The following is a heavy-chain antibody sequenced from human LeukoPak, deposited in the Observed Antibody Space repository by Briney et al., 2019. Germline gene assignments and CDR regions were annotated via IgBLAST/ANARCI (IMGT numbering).Heavy chain of an antibody. CDR3: ARGGIRQTFDN. J-gene: IGHJ4*02. CDR2: IYYSGST. V-gene: IGHV4-59*01. CDR1: GGSISTYY. D-gene: IGHD3-3*02. Sequence: PSETLSLTCTVSGGSISTYYWNWIRQPPGKGLEWIGYIYYSGSTNYNPSLKSRVTISVDTSKNQFSLNLTSVTAADTAVHYCARGGIRQTFDNWGQGTLVTVSS.